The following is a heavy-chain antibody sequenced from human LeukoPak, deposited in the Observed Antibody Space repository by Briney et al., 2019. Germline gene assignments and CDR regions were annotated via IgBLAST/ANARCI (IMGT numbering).Heavy chain of an antibody. V-gene: IGHV3-30*18. CDR1: GFTFSSYG. CDR2: ISYDGSNK. D-gene: IGHD6-19*01. J-gene: IGHJ4*02. CDR3: AKDVDSSGWFDY. Sequence: PGGSLRLSCAASGFTFSSYGMHWVRQAPGKGLEWVAVISYDGSNKYYADSVKGRFTISRDNSKNTLYLQMNSLRAEDTAVYNCAKDVDSSGWFDYWGQGTLVTVSS.